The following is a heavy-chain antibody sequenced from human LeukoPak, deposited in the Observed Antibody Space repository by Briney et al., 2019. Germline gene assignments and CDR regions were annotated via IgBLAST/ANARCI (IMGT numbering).Heavy chain of an antibody. V-gene: IGHV4-4*07. J-gene: IGHJ4*02. CDR1: GGSISSYY. CDR3: ARLQWLSTPFFDY. D-gene: IGHD6-19*01. Sequence: SETLSLTCTVSGGSISSYYWSWIRQPAGKGLEWLGRVYTSGSTNYNPSLKSRVNISLDTPKNQFSLKLISVTAADTAVYFCARLQWLSTPFFDYWGQGTLVTVSS. CDR2: VYTSGST.